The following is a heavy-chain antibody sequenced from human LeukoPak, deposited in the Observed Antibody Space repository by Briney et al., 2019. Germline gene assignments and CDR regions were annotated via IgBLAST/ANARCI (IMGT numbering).Heavy chain of an antibody. V-gene: IGHV4-59*01. J-gene: IGHJ5*02. CDR1: GGSISSYY. D-gene: IGHD3-10*01. CDR3: ARGGYYGSGNDFRFDP. Sequence: SETLSLTCTVSGGSISSYYWNWIRQPPGKGLEWIGSISYSGSTNYKPSLKSRVTISVDTSKNQFSLKLSSVTAADTAVYYCARGGYYGSGNDFRFDPWGQGTLVTVSS. CDR2: ISYSGST.